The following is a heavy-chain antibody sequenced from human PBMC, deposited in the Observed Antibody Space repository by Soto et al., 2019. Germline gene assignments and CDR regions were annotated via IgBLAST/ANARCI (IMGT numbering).Heavy chain of an antibody. J-gene: IGHJ4*02. CDR3: AKADYGDYGFDY. CDR1: GFTLSSYS. CDR2: ISSSSSTI. V-gene: IGHV3-48*01. D-gene: IGHD4-17*01. Sequence: PGGSLRLSCAASGFTLSSYSMNWVRQAPGKGLEWVSYISSSSSTIYYADSVKGRFTISRDNSKNTLYLQMNSLRAEDTAVYYCAKADYGDYGFDYWGQGTLVTVSS.